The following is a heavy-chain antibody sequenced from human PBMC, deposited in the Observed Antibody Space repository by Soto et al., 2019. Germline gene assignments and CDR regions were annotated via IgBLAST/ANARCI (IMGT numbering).Heavy chain of an antibody. V-gene: IGHV3-11*01. Sequence: QVQLVDSGGGLVKPGGSLRLSCAASGFTFTDYYMSWIRQAPGRGLEWVSYISGSGSTIYYAESVKGRFNISRDNAKNSLQLQMDSLRAEDTAVYYCARDRVAQTDVITGVDYWGQGALVTVSS. J-gene: IGHJ4*02. D-gene: IGHD1-20*01. CDR2: ISGSGSTI. CDR3: ARDRVAQTDVITGVDY. CDR1: GFTFTDYY.